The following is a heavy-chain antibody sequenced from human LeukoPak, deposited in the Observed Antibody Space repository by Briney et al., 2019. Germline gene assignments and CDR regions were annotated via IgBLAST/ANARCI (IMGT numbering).Heavy chain of an antibody. D-gene: IGHD1-26*01. J-gene: IGHJ3*02. Sequence: GGSLRLSCAASGFTFSSYEMNWVRQAPGKGLEWVSYISSSGSTIYYADSVKGRFTISRDNAKNSLYLQMNSLRAEDTAVYYCARDGQPPSGDDAFDIWGQGTMVTVSS. CDR1: GFTFSSYE. CDR2: ISSSGSTI. CDR3: ARDGQPPSGDDAFDI. V-gene: IGHV3-48*03.